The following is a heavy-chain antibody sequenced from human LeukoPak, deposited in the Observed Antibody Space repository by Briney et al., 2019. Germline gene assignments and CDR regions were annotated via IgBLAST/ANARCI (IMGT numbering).Heavy chain of an antibody. CDR1: GFTFRDYW. V-gene: IGHV3-7*03. Sequence: PGGSLRLSCAASGFTFRDYWMTWVRQAPGKGLEWVANINPDGSEGFHVASVLGRFTISRDNAKQSLFLQMNSLRAEDTAVYYCAKSSVRGGGYVYWGQGTLVTVSS. D-gene: IGHD3-10*01. CDR2: INPDGSEG. J-gene: IGHJ4*02. CDR3: AKSSVRGGGYVY.